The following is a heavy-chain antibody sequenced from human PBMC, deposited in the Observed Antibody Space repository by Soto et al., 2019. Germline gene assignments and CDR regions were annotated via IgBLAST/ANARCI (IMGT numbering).Heavy chain of an antibody. CDR1: GFTFSSYG. Sequence: QVQLVESGGGVVQPGRSLRLSCAASGFTFSSYGMHWVRQAPGKGLEWVAVISYDGSNKYYEDSVKGRFTISRDNSKNTLYLQMNSLRADDTAVYYCVKDHLAVAGLDYWGQGTLVTVSS. D-gene: IGHD6-19*01. CDR2: ISYDGSNK. V-gene: IGHV3-30*18. CDR3: VKDHLAVAGLDY. J-gene: IGHJ4*02.